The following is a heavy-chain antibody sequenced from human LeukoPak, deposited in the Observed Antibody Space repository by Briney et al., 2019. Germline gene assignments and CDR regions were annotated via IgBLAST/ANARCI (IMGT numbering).Heavy chain of an antibody. V-gene: IGHV3-23*01. CDR3: ARGIDGAFDY. Sequence: GGSLRLSCAASGFTFSSYAMSWVRQAPGKGLEWLSEINRSGENKYYPDSVKGRFTVSRDNSKNTLFLQMTSLTAEDTAIYYCARGIDGAFDYWGQGALVTVSS. J-gene: IGHJ4*02. CDR2: INRSGENK. CDR1: GFTFSSYA. D-gene: IGHD3-10*01.